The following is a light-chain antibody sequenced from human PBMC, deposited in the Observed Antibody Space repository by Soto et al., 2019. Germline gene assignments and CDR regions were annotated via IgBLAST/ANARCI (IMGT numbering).Light chain of an antibody. CDR3: EQYNTWPPKYT. V-gene: IGKV3-15*01. J-gene: IGKJ2*01. CDR2: GAS. CDR1: QSVSSY. Sequence: EIVMTQSPATLSVSPGGRATLSCRASQSVSSYLAWYQQRPGQLPRLLIYGASTRATGIPARFSGSGSGTEFSLTISSLQSEDFAVYYCEQYNTWPPKYTFGQGTKLEIK.